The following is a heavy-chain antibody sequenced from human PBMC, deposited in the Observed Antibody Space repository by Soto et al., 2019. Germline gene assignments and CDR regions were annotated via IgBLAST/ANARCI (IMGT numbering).Heavy chain of an antibody. V-gene: IGHV3-23*01. CDR2: ISGSGGST. J-gene: IGHJ4*02. Sequence: PGGSLRLSCAASGFTFSSYAMSWVRQAPGKGLEWVSAISGSGGSTYYADSVKGRFTISRDNSKNTLYLQMNSLRAEDTAVYYCAKYSGSYYEGVAFDYWGQGTLVTAPQ. CDR3: AKYSGSYYEGVAFDY. CDR1: GFTFSSYA. D-gene: IGHD1-26*01.